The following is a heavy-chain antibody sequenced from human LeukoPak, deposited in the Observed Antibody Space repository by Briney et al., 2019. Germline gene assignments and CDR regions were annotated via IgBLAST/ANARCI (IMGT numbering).Heavy chain of an antibody. J-gene: IGHJ4*02. CDR1: GFTFSSYV. V-gene: IGHV3-23*01. CDR3: ARGARERGFDY. Sequence: GGSLRLSCATSGFTFSSYVMSWVRQAPGRGLEWVSLIRGSDDSTYYADSVKGRFTISRDNAKNTMYLQMNSLRAEDTAIYYCARGARERGFDYWGQGTLVTVSS. D-gene: IGHD1-26*01. CDR2: IRGSDDST.